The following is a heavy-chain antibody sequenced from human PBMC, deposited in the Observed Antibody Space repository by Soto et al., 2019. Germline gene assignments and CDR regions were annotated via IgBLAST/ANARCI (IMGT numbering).Heavy chain of an antibody. D-gene: IGHD2-15*01. CDR2: IIPIFGTA. V-gene: IGHV1-69*01. J-gene: IGHJ5*02. Sequence: KVSCKASGGTFSSYAISWVRQAPGQGLEWMGGIIPIFGTANYAQKFQGRVTITADESTSTAYMELSSLRSEDTAVYYCARDPRGYCSGGSCYPADNWFDPWGQGTLVTVSS. CDR3: ARDPRGYCSGGSCYPADNWFDP. CDR1: GGTFSSYA.